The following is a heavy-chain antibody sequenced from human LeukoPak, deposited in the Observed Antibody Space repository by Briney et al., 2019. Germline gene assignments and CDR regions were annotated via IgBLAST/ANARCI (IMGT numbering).Heavy chain of an antibody. Sequence: GGSLRLSCAASGFTFSSYAMHWVRQAPGKGLEYVSAISSNGGSTYYANSVKGRFTISRDNSKNTLYLQMGSLRAEDMAVYYCARDAGGRAIAAAGTLRNYYYYYYMDVWGKGTTVTISS. CDR1: GFTFSSYA. CDR3: ARDAGGRAIAAAGTLRNYYYYYYMDV. D-gene: IGHD6-13*01. CDR2: ISSNGGST. J-gene: IGHJ6*03. V-gene: IGHV3-64*01.